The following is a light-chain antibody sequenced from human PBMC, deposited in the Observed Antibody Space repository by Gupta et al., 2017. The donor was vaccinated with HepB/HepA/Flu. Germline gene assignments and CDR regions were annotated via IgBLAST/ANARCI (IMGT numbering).Light chain of an antibody. CDR1: QSLLHSSGHNY. J-gene: IGKJ1*01. CDR3: MQASHTLWT. V-gene: IGKV2-28*01. Sequence: DVVMTQSPLSLSVTPGATASISCRSSQSLLHSSGHNYLDWYLQKPGQSPQLLIYLGSNRASGVPDRFSGSGSGTDFTLKISRVEAEDVGVYYCMQASHTLWTFGQGTKVEIK. CDR2: LGS.